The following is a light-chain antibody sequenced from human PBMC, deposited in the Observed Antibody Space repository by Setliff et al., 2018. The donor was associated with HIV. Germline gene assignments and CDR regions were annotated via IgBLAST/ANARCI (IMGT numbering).Light chain of an antibody. CDR2: EVS. Sequence: QSALTQPASVSGSPGQSITISCTGTSSDVGGYKYVSWYQQHPGKAPKIMIYEVSNRPSGVSNRFSGSKSGNTASLTISGLQAEDEADYYCSSYTSSSTPYVFGTGTKVTVL. J-gene: IGLJ1*01. V-gene: IGLV2-14*01. CDR1: SSDVGGYKY. CDR3: SSYTSSSTPYV.